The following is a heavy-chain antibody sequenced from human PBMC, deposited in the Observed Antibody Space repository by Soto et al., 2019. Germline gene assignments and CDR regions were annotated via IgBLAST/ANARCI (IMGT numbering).Heavy chain of an antibody. CDR2: IYYSGST. CDR3: ARGAFSFDSPFDY. J-gene: IGHJ4*02. Sequence: QVQLQESGPGLVKPSQTLSLTCTVSGGSISSGDYYWSWIRQPPGKGLEWIGYIYYSGSTYYNPSLKSRVTIAVDTSQNQFSLTLSSVTAADTAVYYCARGAFSFDSPFDYWGQGTLVTVSS. D-gene: IGHD3-3*01. V-gene: IGHV4-30-4*01. CDR1: GGSISSGDYY.